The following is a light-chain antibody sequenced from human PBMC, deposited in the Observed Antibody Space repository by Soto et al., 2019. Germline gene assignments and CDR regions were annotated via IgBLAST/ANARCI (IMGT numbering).Light chain of an antibody. V-gene: IGKV1-33*01. CDR1: QDIAKS. CDR3: QQYKVYPYT. Sequence: DIQMTQSPSSLSASVGDRVTITCQASQDIAKSLNWYQQKPGKVPKLLIYDTSNLKTGVPSRFSGSGSGTDFTFTISSLRPDDFATFYCQQYKVYPYTFGQGTRLDI. J-gene: IGKJ2*01. CDR2: DTS.